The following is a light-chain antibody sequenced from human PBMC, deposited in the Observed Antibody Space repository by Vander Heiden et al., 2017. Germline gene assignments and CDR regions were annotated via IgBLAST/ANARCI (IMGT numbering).Light chain of an antibody. CDR2: RNN. CDR3: AAWDDSLSVVV. J-gene: IGLJ2*01. CDR1: SSNNGSNY. Sequence: QSVLTQPPSASGTTGQRVPIACSGSSSNNGSNYVSWYQQLPGTAPKLLIYRNNQRPSGVPDRFSGSKSGTSASLAISGLRSEDEADYYCAAWDDSLSVVVFGGGTKLTVL. V-gene: IGLV1-47*01.